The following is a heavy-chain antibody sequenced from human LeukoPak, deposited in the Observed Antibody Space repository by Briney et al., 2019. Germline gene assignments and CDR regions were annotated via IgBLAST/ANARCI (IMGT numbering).Heavy chain of an antibody. CDR3: ARVTGDDAFDI. CDR2: ISSSSSYI. J-gene: IGHJ3*02. V-gene: IGHV3-21*01. CDR1: GFTFSSYS. Sequence: GGSLRLSCAASGFTFSSYSMNWVRQAPGKGREWVSSISSSSSYIYYADSVKGRFTISRDNAKNSLYLQMNSLRAEDTAVYYCARVTGDDAFDIWGQGTMVTVSS. D-gene: IGHD7-27*01.